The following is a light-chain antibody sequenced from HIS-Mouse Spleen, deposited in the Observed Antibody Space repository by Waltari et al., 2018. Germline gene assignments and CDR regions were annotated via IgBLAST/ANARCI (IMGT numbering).Light chain of an antibody. Sequence: QSVLTQPPSASGTPGQRVTISCSGSSPNIGSNYVYWYPQLPGTAPKLLIYRNNQRPLGVPDRFSGSKSGTSASLAISGLRSEDEADYYCAAWDDSLSGPVFGGGTKLTVL. V-gene: IGLV1-47*01. CDR3: AAWDDSLSGPV. J-gene: IGLJ3*02. CDR2: RNN. CDR1: SPNIGSNY.